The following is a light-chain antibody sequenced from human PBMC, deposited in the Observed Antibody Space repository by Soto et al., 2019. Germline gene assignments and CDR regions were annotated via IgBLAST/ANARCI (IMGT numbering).Light chain of an antibody. J-gene: IGKJ1*01. CDR1: QSVSS. V-gene: IGKV3-20*01. Sequence: EIVLTQSPGILSLSPGERATLSCRASQSVSSNQQKPGQAPRLLIFGASSRATGIPDRFSGSGSGTDFTLTISRLEPEDFAVYYCQQYGSSPRTFGQRTKVEIK. CDR2: GAS. CDR3: QQYGSSPRT.